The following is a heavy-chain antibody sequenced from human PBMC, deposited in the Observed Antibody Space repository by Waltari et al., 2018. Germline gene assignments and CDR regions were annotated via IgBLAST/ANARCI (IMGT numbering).Heavy chain of an antibody. CDR1: GGTFSSYA. D-gene: IGHD6-13*01. J-gene: IGHJ3*02. Sequence: QVQLVQSGAEVKKPGSSVKVSCKASGGTFSSYAISWVRQAPGEGLEWMGGIIPILGIANDAQKFQGRVTITADKSTSTAYMELSSLRSEDTAVYYCATSGYSHTGGAFDIWGQGTMVTVSS. V-gene: IGHV1-69*10. CDR3: ATSGYSHTGGAFDI. CDR2: IIPILGIA.